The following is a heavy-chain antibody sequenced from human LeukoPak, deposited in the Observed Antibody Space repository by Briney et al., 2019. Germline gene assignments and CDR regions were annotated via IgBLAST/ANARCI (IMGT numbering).Heavy chain of an antibody. CDR3: AREDIVLMVYDY. D-gene: IGHD2-8*01. CDR1: GFTVSSNY. J-gene: IGHJ4*02. Sequence: PGGSLRLSCAASGFTVSSNYMSWVRQAPGKGLEWVSVIYSGGSTYYADSVKGRFTISRDNSKNTLYLQMNSLRAEDTAVYYCAREDIVLMVYDYWGQGTLVTVSP. CDR2: IYSGGST. V-gene: IGHV3-53*01.